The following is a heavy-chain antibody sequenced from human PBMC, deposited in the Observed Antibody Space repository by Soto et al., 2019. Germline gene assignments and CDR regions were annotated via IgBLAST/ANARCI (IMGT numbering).Heavy chain of an antibody. D-gene: IGHD3-22*01. V-gene: IGHV3-30-3*01. CDR2: ISYDGSNK. CDR1: GFTFSSYA. CDR3: ARDARYYDSSGYPDY. J-gene: IGHJ4*02. Sequence: VGSLRLSCAASGFTFSSYAMHWVRQAPGKGLEWVAVISYDGSNKYYADSVKGRFTISRDNSKNTLYLQMNSLRAEDTAVYYCARDARYYDSSGYPDYWGQGTLVTVSS.